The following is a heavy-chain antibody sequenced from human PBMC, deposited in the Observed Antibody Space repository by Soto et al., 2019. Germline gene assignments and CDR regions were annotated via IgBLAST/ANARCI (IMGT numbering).Heavy chain of an antibody. CDR2: ISSSSSTI. V-gene: IGHV3-48*02. CDR1: GFTFSSYS. J-gene: IGHJ4*02. Sequence: EVQLVESEGGLVQPGGSLRLSCAASGFTFSSYSMNWVRQAPGQGLEWVSYISSSSSTIYYADSVKGRFTISRDNAKNSLYLQMNSLRDEDTAVYYCARDCTYGVCYTGFDYWGQGTLVTVSS. D-gene: IGHD2-8*01. CDR3: ARDCTYGVCYTGFDY.